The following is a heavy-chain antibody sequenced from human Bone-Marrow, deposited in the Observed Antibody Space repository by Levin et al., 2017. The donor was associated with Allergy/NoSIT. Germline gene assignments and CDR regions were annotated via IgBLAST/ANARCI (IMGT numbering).Heavy chain of an antibody. D-gene: IGHD6-19*01. J-gene: IGHJ6*02. CDR2: ISSDGTDK. CDR3: ARGGYNTGWPPLGV. Sequence: GGSLRLSCEASGFNFKTYGMHWVRQAPGKGPEWVTLISSDGTDKYYADSVRGRFSISRDISKKTVYLQMSNLKVEDTAVYFCARGGYNTGWPPLGVWGQGTTVSVS. CDR1: GFNFKTYG. V-gene: IGHV3-33*01.